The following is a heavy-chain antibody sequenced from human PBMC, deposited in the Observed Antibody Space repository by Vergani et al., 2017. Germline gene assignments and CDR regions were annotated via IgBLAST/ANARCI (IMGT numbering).Heavy chain of an antibody. CDR1: GFTFSHYS. V-gene: IGHV3-21*04. CDR3: AKDLVSSTSSLYVDY. Sequence: EVQMVESGGGLVKPGGSLRLSCVASGFTFSHYSMNWVRQAPGKGLEWVSSISGNNDDVYYADSVKGRFTISRDNSKNTLFLQMNSLRAEDTAVYYCAKDLVSSTSSLYVDYWGQGTLVTVPS. D-gene: IGHD6-6*01. CDR2: ISGNNDDV. J-gene: IGHJ4*02.